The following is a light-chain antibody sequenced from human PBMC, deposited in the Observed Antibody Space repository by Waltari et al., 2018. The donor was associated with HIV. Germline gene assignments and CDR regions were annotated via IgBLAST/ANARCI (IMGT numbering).Light chain of an antibody. J-gene: IGLJ1*01. CDR2: DVS. V-gene: IGLV2-14*03. CDR1: SSDIGGYNY. CDR3: SSYTSRSTLYV. Sequence: QSALTQPASVSGSPGQSITISCTGTSSDIGGYNYVSWYQQHPGKAPKLMIYDVSNRPSGVAKRFSGSKSGNTASLTISGLQAEDEADYYCSSYTSRSTLYVFGTGTKVTVL.